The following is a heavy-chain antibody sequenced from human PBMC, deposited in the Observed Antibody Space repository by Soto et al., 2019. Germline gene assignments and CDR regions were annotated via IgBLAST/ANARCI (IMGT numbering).Heavy chain of an antibody. CDR3: AKEAHGTIFGVVIHYFDY. V-gene: IGHV3-23*01. Sequence: GGSLRLSCAASGFTFSSYAMSWVRQAPGKGLEWVSAISGSGGSTYYADPVKGRFTISRDNSKNTLYLQMNSLRAEDTAVYYCAKEAHGTIFGVVIHYFDYWGQGTLVTVSS. D-gene: IGHD3-3*01. CDR2: ISGSGGST. J-gene: IGHJ4*02. CDR1: GFTFSSYA.